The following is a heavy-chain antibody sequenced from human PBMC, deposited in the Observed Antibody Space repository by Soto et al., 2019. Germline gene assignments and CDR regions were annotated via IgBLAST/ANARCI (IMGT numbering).Heavy chain of an antibody. CDR2: ISSSSTI. CDR3: ARERGSGWTFDY. D-gene: IGHD6-19*01. CDR1: GFTFSTYS. Sequence: GGSLRLSCASSGFTFSTYSMNLVRQAPGKGLEWVSSISSSSTIYYADSVKGRFTISRDNVQNSLYLQMHSLRAEDTAVYYCARERGSGWTFDYWGQGTLVTVSS. J-gene: IGHJ4*02. V-gene: IGHV3-48*01.